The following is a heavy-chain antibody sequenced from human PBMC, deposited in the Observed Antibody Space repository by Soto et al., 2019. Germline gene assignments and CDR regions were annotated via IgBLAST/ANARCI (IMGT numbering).Heavy chain of an antibody. Sequence: GGSLRLSCAASGFTFSSYAMHWVRQAPGKGLEWVAVISYDGSNKYYADSVKGRFTISRDNSKNTLYLQMNSLRAEDTAVYYCARDAYDSSGQFDYWGQGTLVTVSS. CDR2: ISYDGSNK. J-gene: IGHJ4*02. CDR1: GFTFSSYA. D-gene: IGHD3-22*01. CDR3: ARDAYDSSGQFDY. V-gene: IGHV3-30-3*01.